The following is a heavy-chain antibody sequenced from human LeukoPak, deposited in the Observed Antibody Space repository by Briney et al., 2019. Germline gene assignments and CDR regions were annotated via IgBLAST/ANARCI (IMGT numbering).Heavy chain of an antibody. D-gene: IGHD7-27*01. CDR1: GFTFRTYA. J-gene: IGHJ4*02. V-gene: IGHV3-21*01. Sequence: GGSLRLSCATSGFTFRTYAMNWVRRAPGKGLEWVSSMGGIGTSIYYADSVKGRFTISRDNAKNSLYLQMNSLRVDDTAVYYCAREEPGDLGQAFHYWGQGALVTVSS. CDR3: AREEPGDLGQAFHY. CDR2: MGGIGTSI.